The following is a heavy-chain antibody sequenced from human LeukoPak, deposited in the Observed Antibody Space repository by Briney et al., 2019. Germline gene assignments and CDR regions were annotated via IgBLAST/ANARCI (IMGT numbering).Heavy chain of an antibody. CDR1: GFTFNNYA. V-gene: IGHV3-23*01. Sequence: PGGSLRLSCAASGFTFNNYAMTWARQAPGKGLEWVSVVSGSGDNTNYADSVKGRFTISRDNSKNTLYLQMNSLRAEDTAVYYCAKLGYCSGGSCYAAFDIWGQGTMVTVSS. D-gene: IGHD2-15*01. CDR2: VSGSGDNT. J-gene: IGHJ3*02. CDR3: AKLGYCSGGSCYAAFDI.